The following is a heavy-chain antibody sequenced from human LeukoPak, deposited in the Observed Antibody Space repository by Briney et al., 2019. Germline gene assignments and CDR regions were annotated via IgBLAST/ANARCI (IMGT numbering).Heavy chain of an antibody. CDR3: ARHLSIAAAGNSFDI. CDR1: GGSISSYY. Sequence: SETLSLTCTVSGGSISSYYWSWIRRPPGKGLEWIGYIYYSGSTNYNPSLKSRVTISVDTSKNQFSLKLSSVTAADTAVYYCARHLSIAAAGNSFDIWGQGTMVTVSS. D-gene: IGHD6-13*01. V-gene: IGHV4-59*08. CDR2: IYYSGST. J-gene: IGHJ3*02.